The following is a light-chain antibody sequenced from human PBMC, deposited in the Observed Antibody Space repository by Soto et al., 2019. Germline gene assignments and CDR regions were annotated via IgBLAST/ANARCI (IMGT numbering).Light chain of an antibody. CDR3: SSYAGSNNWV. CDR2: DVS. V-gene: IGLV2-8*01. CDR1: SSDVGDYNY. Sequence: QSALTQPPSASGSPGQSVTISCTGTSSDVGDYNYVSWYQQYPGKAPKLMIYDVSKRPSGVTDRFSGSKSGNTASLTVSGLQAEDEADYYCSSYAGSNNWVFGGGTKLTVL. J-gene: IGLJ3*02.